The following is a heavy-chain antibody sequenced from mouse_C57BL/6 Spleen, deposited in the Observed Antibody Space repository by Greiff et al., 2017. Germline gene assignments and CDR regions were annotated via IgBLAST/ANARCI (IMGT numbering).Heavy chain of an antibody. CDR1: GFTFSDYG. V-gene: IGHV5-17*01. CDR3: ARDYYGSSYAPSAY. CDR2: ISSGSSTI. J-gene: IGHJ3*01. Sequence: EVQRVESGGGLVKPGGSLKLSCAASGFTFSDYGMHWVRQAPEKGLEWVAYISSGSSTIYYADTVKGRFPISRDNAKNTLFLQMTSLRSEDTAMNYCARDYYGSSYAPSAYWGQGTLLTVSA. D-gene: IGHD1-1*01.